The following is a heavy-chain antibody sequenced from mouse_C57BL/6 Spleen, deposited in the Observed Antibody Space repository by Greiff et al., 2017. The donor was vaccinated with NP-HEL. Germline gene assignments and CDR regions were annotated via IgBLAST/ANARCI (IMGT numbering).Heavy chain of an antibody. CDR3: ARGGGHYGSSYGYFDV. CDR1: GYTFTSYW. D-gene: IGHD1-1*01. V-gene: IGHV1-72*01. Sequence: VQLQQPGAELVKNGGEGKRAGGVSGYTFTSYWMHWVKQRPGRGLEWIGRIDPNSGGTKYNEKFKSKATLTVDKPSSTAYMQLSSLTSEDSAVYYCARGGGHYGSSYGYFDVWGTGTTVTVSS. J-gene: IGHJ1*03. CDR2: IDPNSGGT.